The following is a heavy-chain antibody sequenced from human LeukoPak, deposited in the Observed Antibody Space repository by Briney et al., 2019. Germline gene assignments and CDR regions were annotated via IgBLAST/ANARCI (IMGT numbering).Heavy chain of an antibody. CDR3: ARDGLLRDYYDYIWGSYRAPSPIDY. CDR1: GFTFSSYW. Sequence: GGSLRLSCAVSGFTFSSYWMHWVRQAPAKGLVWVSRINSDGSSTSYADSVKGRFTISRDNAKNTLYLQMNSLRAEDTAVYYCARDGLLRDYYDYIWGSYRAPSPIDYWGQGTLVTVSS. D-gene: IGHD3-16*02. CDR2: INSDGSST. J-gene: IGHJ4*02. V-gene: IGHV3-74*01.